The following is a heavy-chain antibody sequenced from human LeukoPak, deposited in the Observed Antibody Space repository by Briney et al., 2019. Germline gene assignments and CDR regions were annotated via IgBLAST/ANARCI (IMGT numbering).Heavy chain of an antibody. CDR3: ARSHSGSYHNYFDY. J-gene: IGHJ4*02. Sequence: PGGSLRLSCAASGFTFSSYWMHWVRQAPGKGLVWVPRINSDGSSASYADSVKGRFTISRDNAKNTLYLQMNSLRAEDTAVYYCARSHSGSYHNYFDYWGQGTLVTVSS. CDR1: GFTFSSYW. V-gene: IGHV3-74*01. D-gene: IGHD1-26*01. CDR2: INSDGSSA.